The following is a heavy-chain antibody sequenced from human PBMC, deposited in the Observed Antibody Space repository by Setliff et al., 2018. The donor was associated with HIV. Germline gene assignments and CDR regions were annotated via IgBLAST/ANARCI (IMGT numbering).Heavy chain of an antibody. D-gene: IGHD5-12*01. CDR3: ARGPLYGYDRGYFDY. CDR2: IIPILGIA. CDR1: GYTFTSYY. J-gene: IGHJ4*02. Sequence: GASVKVSCKASGYTFTSYYIHWVRQAPGQGLEWMGWIIPILGIANYAQKFQERVTITRDMSTSTAYMELSSLRSEDTAVYYCARGPLYGYDRGYFDYWGQGTLVTVSS. V-gene: IGHV1-46*01.